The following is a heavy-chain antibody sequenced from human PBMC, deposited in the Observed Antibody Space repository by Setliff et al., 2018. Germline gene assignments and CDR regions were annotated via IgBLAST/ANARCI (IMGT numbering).Heavy chain of an antibody. CDR2: VYHSGTA. D-gene: IGHD1-1*01. CDR3: AKGGTYRYFDF. J-gene: IGHJ4*02. CDR1: GGPFSGAS. V-gene: IGHV4-59*01. Sequence: SETLSLTCTVSGGPFSGASIWSWIRQPPGKGLEFIGYVYHSGTAKYDPSLEGRAIMSVDASKNEISLKLKSVTAADTAVYYCAKGGTYRYFDFWGQGALVTSPQ.